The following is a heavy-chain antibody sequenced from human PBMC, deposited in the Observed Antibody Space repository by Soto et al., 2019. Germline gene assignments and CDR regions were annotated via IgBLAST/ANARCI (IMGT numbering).Heavy chain of an antibody. CDR2: ISSDGRSE. V-gene: IGHV3-30*03. J-gene: IGHJ4*02. Sequence: VQLVESGGGVVQPGRSLRLSCAASGFMFSVYGMHWVRQAPGKGPEWVAVISSDGRSEFYADPVKGRFTISRDHPKSTVFLQMNSLSPEDTAIYYCARTSDTPSGVSIRGRGALLDYWGQGTRVTVSS. D-gene: IGHD3-3*02. CDR3: ARTSDTPSGVSIRGRGALLDY. CDR1: GFMFSVYG.